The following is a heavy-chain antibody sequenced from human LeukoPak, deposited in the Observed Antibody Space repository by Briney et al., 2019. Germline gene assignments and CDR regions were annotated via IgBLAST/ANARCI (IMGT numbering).Heavy chain of an antibody. D-gene: IGHD6-19*01. V-gene: IGHV3-23*01. CDR2: ISGSGGST. CDR1: GFTFSSYA. Sequence: AGGSLRLSCAASGFTFSSYAMSWVRQAPGKGLEWGSAISGSGGSTYYADSVKGRFTISRDNSKNTMYLHMNSLRAEDTAVYYCARTAYSGWDYYYYMDVWGKGTTVTVSS. J-gene: IGHJ6*03. CDR3: ARTAYSGWDYYYYMDV.